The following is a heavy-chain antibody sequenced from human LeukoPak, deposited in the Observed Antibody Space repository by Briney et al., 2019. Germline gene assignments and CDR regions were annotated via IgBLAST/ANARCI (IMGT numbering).Heavy chain of an antibody. Sequence: GGSLRLSCAASGFTFSSYWMNWARQAPGKGLEWVASIKHDGSEKYYVDSVRGRFTISRDNTMNSLYLQMSSLRAEDTAVYCATDRGWRTSGYYLYYFEYWGQGTLVTFSS. CDR2: IKHDGSEK. D-gene: IGHD3-3*01. V-gene: IGHV3-7*01. J-gene: IGHJ4*02. CDR1: GFTFSSYW. CDR3: ATDRGWRTSGYYLYYFEY.